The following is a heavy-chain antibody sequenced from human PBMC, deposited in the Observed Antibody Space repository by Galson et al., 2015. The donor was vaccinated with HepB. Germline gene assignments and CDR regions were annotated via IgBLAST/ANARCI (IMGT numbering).Heavy chain of an antibody. CDR1: GFTFSNYG. J-gene: IGHJ4*02. V-gene: IGHV3-23*01. Sequence: SLRLSCAASGFTFSNYGMSWVRQAPGKGLEWVSSISGSGDTIYYGDSVKGQFTISRDNSKNTLYLQMNSLRAEDTAVYYCARDTIFGVVTYIDYWGQGTLVTVSS. D-gene: IGHD3-3*01. CDR3: ARDTIFGVVTYIDY. CDR2: ISGSGDTI.